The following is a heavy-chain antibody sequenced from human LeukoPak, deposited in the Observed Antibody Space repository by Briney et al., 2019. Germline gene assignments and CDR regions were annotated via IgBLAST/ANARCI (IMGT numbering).Heavy chain of an antibody. V-gene: IGHV4-61*01. CDR1: GDSVSGISFY. D-gene: IGHD3-22*01. CDR3: ARYYDSSGYWSTPHFDY. CDR2: IQYSGST. J-gene: IGHJ4*02. Sequence: SETLSLTCTVSGDSVSGISFYWSWIRQPPGKGLQYIGSIQYSGSTNYNPSLKSRVTISVDTSKNQFSLKLSSVTAADTAVYYCARYYDSSGYWSTPHFDYWGQGTLVTVS.